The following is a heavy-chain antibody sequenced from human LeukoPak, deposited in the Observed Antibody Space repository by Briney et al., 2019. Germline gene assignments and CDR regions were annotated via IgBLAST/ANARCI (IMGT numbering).Heavy chain of an antibody. CDR3: AGPSTYYDFWSGLN. V-gene: IGHV3-7*01. J-gene: IGHJ4*02. Sequence: PGGSLRHSCAASGFTFSSYWMSWVRQAPGKGLEWVANIKQDGSEKYYVDSVKGRFTISRDNAKNSLYLQMNSLRAEDTAVYYCAGPSTYYDFWSGLNWGQGTLVTVSS. D-gene: IGHD3-3*01. CDR2: IKQDGSEK. CDR1: GFTFSSYW.